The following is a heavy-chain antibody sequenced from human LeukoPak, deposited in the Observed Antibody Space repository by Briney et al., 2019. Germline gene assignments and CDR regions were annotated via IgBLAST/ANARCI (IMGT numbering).Heavy chain of an antibody. Sequence: GGSLRLSCAASGFTFSSYAMSWVRQAPGKGLEWISTISGTGGSTNYAESVKGRFTISRDNSKSTLYLQMSSLRAEDTAVYYCAKTEPRDSVLRYFDRQEYYFDYWGQGTLVTVSS. CDR1: GFTFSSYA. CDR2: ISGTGGST. CDR3: AKTEPRDSVLRYFDRQEYYFDY. J-gene: IGHJ4*02. V-gene: IGHV3-23*01. D-gene: IGHD3-9*01.